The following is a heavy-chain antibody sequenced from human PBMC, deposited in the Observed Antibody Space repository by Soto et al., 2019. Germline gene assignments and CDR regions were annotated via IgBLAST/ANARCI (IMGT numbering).Heavy chain of an antibody. V-gene: IGHV1-69*06. J-gene: IGHJ4*02. CDR2: IIPIFGTP. CDR3: AGRCDGTNCLAHFDY. CDR1: GGTFNNYV. Sequence: SVKVSCKASGGTFNNYVINWVRQSPGQGLEWMAGIIPIFGTPNYAQKFQGRVTITADKSTSTAYMELNSLRSEDTAAYYCAGRCDGTNCLAHFDYWGQGTLVTVSS. D-gene: IGHD2-2*01.